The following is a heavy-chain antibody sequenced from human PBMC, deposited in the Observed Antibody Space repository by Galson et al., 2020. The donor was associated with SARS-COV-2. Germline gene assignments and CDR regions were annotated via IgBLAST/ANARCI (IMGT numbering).Heavy chain of an antibody. CDR1: GFTFSSYG. CDR2: ISYDGSNK. CDR3: ARDRSSWYLEY. D-gene: IGHD6-13*01. J-gene: IGHJ4*02. Sequence: GESLKISCAASGFTFSSYGMHWVRQAPGKGLEWVAVISYDGSNKYYADSVKGRFTISRDKSKNTLYLQMNSLRAEDTAVYYCARDRSSWYLEYWGQGTLVTVSS. V-gene: IGHV3-30*03.